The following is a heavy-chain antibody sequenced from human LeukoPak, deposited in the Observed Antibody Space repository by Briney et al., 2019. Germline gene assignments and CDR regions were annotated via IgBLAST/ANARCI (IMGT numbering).Heavy chain of an antibody. Sequence: GGSLRLSCAASGFTFSSFAMSWVRQAPGKGLEWVSGILGNGGTTYYADSVKGRFTISRDNSRNTLYLQMNSLRAEDTAIYYCAKDLKAGDGIWLNDCWGQGTLVTVSS. CDR1: GFTFSSFA. CDR2: ILGNGGTT. V-gene: IGHV3-23*01. J-gene: IGHJ4*02. D-gene: IGHD3-9*01. CDR3: AKDLKAGDGIWLNDC.